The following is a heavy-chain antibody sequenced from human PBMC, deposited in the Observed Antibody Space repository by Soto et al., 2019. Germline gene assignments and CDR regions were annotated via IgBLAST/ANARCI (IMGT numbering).Heavy chain of an antibody. Sequence: EVHLVESGGGLVQPGGSLRLSCAASGFTVSSNYMSWVRQAAGKGLELVSLIPSGGPTYYPDSVKGTFTISSDTSENTRNLQRDSLRAEETAVYYCARDDVVCDGGRCYGVSLDVWGKGTTVTVSS. CDR2: IPSGGPT. J-gene: IGHJ6*04. CDR1: GFTVSSNY. D-gene: IGHD2-15*01. V-gene: IGHV3-66*01. CDR3: ARDDVVCDGGRCYGVSLDV.